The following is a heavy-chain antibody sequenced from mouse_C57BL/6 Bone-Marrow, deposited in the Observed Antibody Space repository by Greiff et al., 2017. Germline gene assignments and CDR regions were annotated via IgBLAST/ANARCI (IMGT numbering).Heavy chain of an antibody. CDR3: ARDGESGWYFDV. V-gene: IGHV7-1*01. CDR1: GFTFSDFY. CDR2: SRNKANDYTT. D-gene: IGHD3-1*01. Sequence: EVKLVESGGGLVQSGRSLRLSCATSGFTFSDFYMEWVRQAPGKGLEWIAASRNKANDYTTEYSASMKGRFIVSRDTSQSILYLQMNALRAEDTAIYYCARDGESGWYFDVWGTGTTVTVSS. J-gene: IGHJ1*03.